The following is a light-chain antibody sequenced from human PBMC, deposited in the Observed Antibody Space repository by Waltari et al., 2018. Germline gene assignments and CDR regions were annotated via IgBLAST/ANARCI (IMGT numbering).Light chain of an antibody. J-gene: IGKJ1*01. CDR2: RAS. CDR3: QQHGTLPAT. Sequence: EIVLTQSPGTASLSPGERVTLSRRANQSVGSSSLAWYQQKPGTAPRLVIYRASRRATGIPDRFSGSGSETDFSLTISRLEPEDFAVYYCQQHGTLPATFGQGTKVEIK. V-gene: IGKV3-20*01. CDR1: QSVGSSS.